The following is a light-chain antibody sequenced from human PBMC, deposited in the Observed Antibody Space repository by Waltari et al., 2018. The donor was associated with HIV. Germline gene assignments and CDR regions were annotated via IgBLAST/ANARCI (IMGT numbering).Light chain of an antibody. Sequence: QSVLTQPPSESGTPGQRVTISCSGSRSNTGRNTVNWYQQLPGTAPKLLIYSNNQRPSAVPDRFSGSKSGTSASLAIIGLQSEDEADYYCAAWDDSLNGPDWVFGGGTKLTVL. CDR3: AAWDDSLNGPDWV. J-gene: IGLJ3*02. CDR1: RSNTGRNT. V-gene: IGLV1-44*01. CDR2: SNN.